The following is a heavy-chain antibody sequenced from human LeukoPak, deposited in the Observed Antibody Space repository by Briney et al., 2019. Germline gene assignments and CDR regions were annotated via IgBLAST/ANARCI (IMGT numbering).Heavy chain of an antibody. V-gene: IGHV4-38-2*02. Sequence: SETLSLTCTVSGYSISSGYYWGWIRQPPGKGLERIGSIYHSGSTYYNPSLKSRVTISVDTSKDQFSLKLSSVTAADTAVYYCARDCSSASCSAGALDAFDIWGQGTMVTVSS. D-gene: IGHD2-2*01. CDR2: IYHSGST. CDR3: ARDCSSASCSAGALDAFDI. CDR1: GYSISSGYY. J-gene: IGHJ3*02.